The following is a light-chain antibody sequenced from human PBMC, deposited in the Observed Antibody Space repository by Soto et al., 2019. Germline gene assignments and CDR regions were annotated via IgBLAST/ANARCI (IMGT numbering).Light chain of an antibody. J-gene: IGKJ2*01. CDR1: QSVSNNY. V-gene: IGKV3-20*01. CDR2: GSS. CDR3: QQYGSPPPYT. Sequence: EVVLTQSTGTLSLSPGERANLSCRASQSVSNNYLAWYQQKPGQGPRLLIFGSSDRATGIPDRFSGSGSGTDFTLTISRLEPEDFAVYYCQQYGSPPPYTFGQGTKLEIK.